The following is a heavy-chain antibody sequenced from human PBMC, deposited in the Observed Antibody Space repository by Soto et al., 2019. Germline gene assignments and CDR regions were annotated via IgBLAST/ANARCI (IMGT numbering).Heavy chain of an antibody. D-gene: IGHD3-22*01. J-gene: IGHJ4*02. V-gene: IGHV3-7*01. CDR1: GFPSNIYW. Sequence: GGSLKLSCAASGFPSNIYWRSWVRQAPGKGLEWVANIKQDGSEIYYVASVKGRFTISRDNGRNSLYLQVISLRAEDTAVYYCATSDSYDSCGSVDYWGRGTLVTVSS. CDR2: IKQDGSEI. CDR3: ATSDSYDSCGSVDY.